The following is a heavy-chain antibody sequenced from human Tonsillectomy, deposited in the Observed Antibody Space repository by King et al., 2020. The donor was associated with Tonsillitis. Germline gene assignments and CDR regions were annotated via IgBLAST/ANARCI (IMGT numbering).Heavy chain of an antibody. CDR2: IIPILGIV. CDR1: GGTFSSYT. J-gene: IGHJ4*02. V-gene: IGHV1-69*02. D-gene: IGHD6-13*01. CDR3: ARWGEPQLGSDAGFFDY. Sequence: VQLVQSGAEVKKPGSSVKVSCKASGGTFSSYTISWVRQAPGQGLEWMGRIIPILGIVNYAQKFQGRVTITADKSTSTAYMEVSSLRSEATAVYYCARWGEPQLGSDAGFFDYWGQGTLVTVSS.